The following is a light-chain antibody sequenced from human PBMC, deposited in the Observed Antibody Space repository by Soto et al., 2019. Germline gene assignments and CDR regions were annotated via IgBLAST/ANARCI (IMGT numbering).Light chain of an antibody. CDR1: QGVSSW. V-gene: IGKV1-12*01. Sequence: DIQMTQSPSSVSASVGDRVTITCRASQGVSSWLGWYQQKPGKAPTVLIYSVSSLESGVPSRFSGSGSGTDFTLTISSLQPEDFATYYCLQANTFPYTFGQGTKLDIK. CDR2: SVS. J-gene: IGKJ2*01. CDR3: LQANTFPYT.